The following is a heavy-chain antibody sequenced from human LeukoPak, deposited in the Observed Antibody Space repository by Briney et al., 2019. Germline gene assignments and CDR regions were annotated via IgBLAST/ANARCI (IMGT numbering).Heavy chain of an antibody. Sequence: GGSLRLSCAASGFSFSRYNMNWVSQAPGKGLEGVSSIRSTNGYIYYADSVKGRFTISRDNAKNSLYLQMDSLRVEDTAVYYCARGVGDYHPNFDYWGQGTLVTVSS. V-gene: IGHV3-21*01. J-gene: IGHJ4*02. CDR1: GFSFSRYN. CDR3: ARGVGDYHPNFDY. CDR2: IRSTNGYI. D-gene: IGHD3-3*01.